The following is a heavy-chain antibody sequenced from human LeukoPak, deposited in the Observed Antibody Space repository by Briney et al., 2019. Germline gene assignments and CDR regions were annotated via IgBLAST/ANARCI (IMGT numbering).Heavy chain of an antibody. D-gene: IGHD2-2*01. V-gene: IGHV3-48*03. J-gene: IGHJ4*02. CDR1: GFTFSSYE. CDR2: INSGGSTI. Sequence: GGSLRLSCAVSGFTFSSYEMNCVSQPPGEGLEWNSYINSGGSTIYYADSVKGRFTISRDNAKNPLFLQMNSLRAEDTAVYYCAREGCSSTSCFDWGQGTLVTVSS. CDR3: AREGCSSTSCFD.